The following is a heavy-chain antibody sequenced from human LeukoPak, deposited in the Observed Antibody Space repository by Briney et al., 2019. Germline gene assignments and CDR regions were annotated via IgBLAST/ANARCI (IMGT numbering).Heavy chain of an antibody. J-gene: IGHJ3*01. CDR3: ARPSLDYGGIDAFDF. CDR1: GVSISSTSYC. D-gene: IGHD4-23*01. V-gene: IGHV4-39*01. CDR2: IYYSGRT. Sequence: TSETLSLTCTVSGVSISSTSYCWGWIRQPPGKGLEWIGSIYYSGRTYYNPSLKSRLTISVDTPKNQFSLKLSSVTAADTAVYYCARPSLDYGGIDAFDFWGQGTLVTVSS.